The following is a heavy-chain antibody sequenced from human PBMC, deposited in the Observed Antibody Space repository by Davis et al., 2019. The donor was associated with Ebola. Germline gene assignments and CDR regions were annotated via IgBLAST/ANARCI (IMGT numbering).Heavy chain of an antibody. J-gene: IGHJ6*04. V-gene: IGHV6-1*01. Sequence: HSQTLSLTCAISGDSVAGGSGGWNWIRQSPSRGLEWLGRTYYSSKWYDGYAESVKSRINISPDTAKNQFSLHLNSVTPEDTALYYCARGWLRAGMDVWGEGTTVTVSS. CDR2: TYYSSKWYD. D-gene: IGHD5-18*01. CDR3: ARGWLRAGMDV. CDR1: GDSVAGGSGG.